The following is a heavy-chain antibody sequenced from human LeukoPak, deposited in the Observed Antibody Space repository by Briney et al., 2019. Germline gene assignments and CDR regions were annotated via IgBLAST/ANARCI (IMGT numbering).Heavy chain of an antibody. J-gene: IGHJ3*02. CDR2: IYSGGST. CDR3: ASDYGDYVHAFDI. Sequence: PGGSLRLSCAASGFTVSSNYMSWVRQAPGKGLEWVSVIYSGGSTYYADSVRGRFTISRDNSKNTLYLQMNSLRAEDTAVYYCASDYGDYVHAFDIWGQGTMVTVSS. CDR1: GFTVSSNY. V-gene: IGHV3-66*02. D-gene: IGHD4-17*01.